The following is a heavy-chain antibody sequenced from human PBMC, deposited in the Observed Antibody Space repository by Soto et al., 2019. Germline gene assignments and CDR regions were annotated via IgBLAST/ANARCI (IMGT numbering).Heavy chain of an antibody. V-gene: IGHV4-31*03. CDR3: ARGVGTAIVNYYYYGMDV. D-gene: IGHD5-18*01. Sequence: PSETLSLTCTVSGGSISSGGYYWNWIRQHPGKGLEWIGYIYYSGSTYYNPSLKSRVTISVDTSKNQFSLKLSSVNAADTAVYYFARGVGTAIVNYYYYGMDVWVQGTTVTVSS. CDR1: GGSISSGGYY. J-gene: IGHJ6*02. CDR2: IYYSGST.